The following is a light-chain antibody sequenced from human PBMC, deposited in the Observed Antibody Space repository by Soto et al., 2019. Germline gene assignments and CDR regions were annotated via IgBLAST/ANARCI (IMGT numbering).Light chain of an antibody. CDR3: GSWDRRTRKGV. V-gene: IGLV4-60*02. CDR2: LEGSGSY. J-gene: IGLJ3*02. CDR1: SGHSSYI. Sequence: QSVLTQSSSASASLGSSVKLTCTLSSGHSSYIIAWHQQQPGKAPRYLMKLEGSGSYNKGSGVPDRFSGASSGADRYLTIGRRQLGGEADCYCGSWDRRTRKGVCGGGTKRTVL.